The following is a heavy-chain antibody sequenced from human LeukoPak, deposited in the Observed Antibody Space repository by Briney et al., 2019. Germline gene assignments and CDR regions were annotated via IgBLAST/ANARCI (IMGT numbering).Heavy chain of an antibody. CDR2: INHSGST. CDR3: ARQGLRYFDWLSPFDY. J-gene: IGHJ4*02. D-gene: IGHD3-9*01. V-gene: IGHV4-34*01. Sequence: SETLSLTCAVYGGSFSGFYWSWLRQPPGKGLEWIGEINHSGSTNYNPSHKSRVAISVDASKNQFSLKLSSVTAADTAVYYCARQGLRYFDWLSPFDYWGQGTLVTVSS. CDR1: GGSFSGFY.